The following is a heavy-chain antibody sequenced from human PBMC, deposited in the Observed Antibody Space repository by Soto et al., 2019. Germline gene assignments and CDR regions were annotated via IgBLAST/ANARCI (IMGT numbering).Heavy chain of an antibody. V-gene: IGHV1-3*01. Sequence: ASVKVSCKASGYTFTSYAMHWVRQAPGQRLEWMGWINAGNGNTKYSQKFQGRVTITRDASASTAYMELSSLRSEDTAVYYCERTLYVILTRSVYNWFVPWGPGPLVTVSS. J-gene: IGHJ5*02. CDR3: ERTLYVILTRSVYNWFVP. CDR1: GYTFTSYA. CDR2: INAGNGNT. D-gene: IGHD3-9*01.